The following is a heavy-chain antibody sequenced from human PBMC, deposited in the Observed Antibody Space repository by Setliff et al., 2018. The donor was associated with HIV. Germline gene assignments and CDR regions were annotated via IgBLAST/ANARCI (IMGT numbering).Heavy chain of an antibody. CDR1: GGSINRSNYY. CDR2: IYYSGST. CDR3: ERDGHTVEADGLPPSNC. V-gene: IGHV4-61*05. J-gene: IGHJ4*02. Sequence: PSETLSLTCTVPGGSINRSNYYWGGIRQPPGKGLEWIGYIYYSGSTNYNPSLKSRVTISVDTSKNQFSLKLTSVPAADTAVCKCERDGHTVEADGLPPSNCWGQGTLVTVSS. D-gene: IGHD1-26*01.